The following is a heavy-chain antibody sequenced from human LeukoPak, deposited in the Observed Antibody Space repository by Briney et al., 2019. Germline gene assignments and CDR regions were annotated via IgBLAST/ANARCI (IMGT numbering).Heavy chain of an antibody. CDR2: TYYRSKWYN. D-gene: IGHD5-12*01. V-gene: IGHV6-1*01. J-gene: IGHJ4*02. Sequence: SQTLSLTCAISGDSVSSNSAAWNWIRQSPSRGLEWLGRTYYRSKWYNDYAVSVKSRITITPDTSKNQCSLQLNSVTPEDTAVYYCARMDIVTTNYLDYWGQGTLVTVSS. CDR3: ARMDIVTTNYLDY. CDR1: GDSVSSNSAA.